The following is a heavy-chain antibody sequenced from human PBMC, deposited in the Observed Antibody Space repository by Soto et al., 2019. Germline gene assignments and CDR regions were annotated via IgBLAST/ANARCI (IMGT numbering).Heavy chain of an antibody. J-gene: IGHJ3*02. V-gene: IGHV3-23*01. Sequence: GGSLRLSCAASGFTFSSYAMSWVRQAPGKGLEWVSAISGSGGSTYYADSVKGRFTISRDNSKNTLYLQMNSLRAEDTAVYYCAKERSRKRGIVGAPHDAFDIWGQGTMVTVSS. D-gene: IGHD1-26*01. CDR1: GFTFSSYA. CDR2: ISGSGGST. CDR3: AKERSRKRGIVGAPHDAFDI.